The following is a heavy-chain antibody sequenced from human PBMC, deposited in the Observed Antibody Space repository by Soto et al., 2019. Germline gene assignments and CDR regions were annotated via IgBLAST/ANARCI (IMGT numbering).Heavy chain of an antibody. CDR2: IIPIFGTA. J-gene: IGHJ4*02. V-gene: IGHV1-69*13. D-gene: IGHD3-22*01. CDR1: GGTFSSYA. Sequence: GASVKVSCKASGGTFSSYAISWVRQAPGQGLEWMGGIIPIFGTANYAQKFQGRVTITADESTSTAYMELSSLRSEDTAVYYCARCSSGYYSNYYCDYWGQGTLVTVSS. CDR3: ARCSSGYYSNYYCDY.